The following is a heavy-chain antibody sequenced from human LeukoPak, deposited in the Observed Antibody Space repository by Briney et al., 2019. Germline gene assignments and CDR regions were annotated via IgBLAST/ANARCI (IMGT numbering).Heavy chain of an antibody. CDR1: GGSISSSNW. CDR2: IYHSGST. D-gene: IGHD4-17*01. Sequence: SETLSLTCAVSGGSISSSNWWSWVRQPPGKGLEWIGEIYHSGSTNYNPSLKSRVTISVDKSKNQFSLKLSFVTAADTAVYYCARTYDYGDLLRGWGQGTLVTVSS. V-gene: IGHV4-4*02. CDR3: ARTYDYGDLLRG. J-gene: IGHJ4*02.